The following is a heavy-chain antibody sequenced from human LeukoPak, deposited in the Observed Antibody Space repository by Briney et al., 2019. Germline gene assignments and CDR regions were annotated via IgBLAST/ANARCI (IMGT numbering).Heavy chain of an antibody. J-gene: IGHJ4*02. V-gene: IGHV3-23*01. CDR2: ISGSGGST. CDR3: AKDRGIAAAGTHFFFDY. D-gene: IGHD6-13*01. CDR1: GFTFSSYA. Sequence: GGSLRLSCAASGFTFSSYAMSWVRQAPGKGLEWVSAISGSGGSTYYADSVKGRFTISRDNSKNTLYLQMNSLRAEDTAVYYCAKDRGIAAAGTHFFFDYWGQGTLVTVSS.